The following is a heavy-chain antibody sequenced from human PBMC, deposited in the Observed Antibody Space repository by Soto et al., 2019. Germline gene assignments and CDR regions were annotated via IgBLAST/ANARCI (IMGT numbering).Heavy chain of an antibody. Sequence: VSVKVSCKASGYTFTSYDINWVRQATGQGLEWMGWMNPNSGNTGYAQKFQGRVTMTRNTSISTAYMELSSLRSEDTAVYYCARRRGTYYDFWSGSIGRYGMDVWGQGTTVTVSS. D-gene: IGHD3-3*01. J-gene: IGHJ6*02. CDR2: MNPNSGNT. CDR1: GYTFTSYD. CDR3: ARRRGTYYDFWSGSIGRYGMDV. V-gene: IGHV1-8*01.